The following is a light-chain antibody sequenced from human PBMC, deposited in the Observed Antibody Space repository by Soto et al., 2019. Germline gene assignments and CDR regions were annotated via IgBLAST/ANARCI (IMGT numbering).Light chain of an antibody. CDR3: QQYNSWPPLT. CDR1: QSVSSN. CDR2: GAS. Sequence: ESVLTQSPGTLSLSPGERATLSCRSSQSVSSNLAWYQQKSGQAPRLLIYGASTRATGIPARFSGSGSGTEFTLTISSLQSEDFAVYYCQQYNSWPPLTFGGGTKVDIK. J-gene: IGKJ4*01. V-gene: IGKV3-15*01.